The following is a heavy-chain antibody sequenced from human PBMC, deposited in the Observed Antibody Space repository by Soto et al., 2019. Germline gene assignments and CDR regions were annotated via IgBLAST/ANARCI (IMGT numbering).Heavy chain of an antibody. CDR3: AILLAGPNNWFDP. CDR1: GGPFNNYA. Sequence: SVKVSCKASGGPFNNYACHWMRQAPGQGLEWMGGIIPIFGTADYAQRFQGRVTFTADVSASTAYMELSSLRSEDTAVYYCAILLAGPNNWFDPWGQGTLVTVSS. J-gene: IGHJ5*02. CDR2: IIPIFGTA. D-gene: IGHD2-15*01. V-gene: IGHV1-69*01.